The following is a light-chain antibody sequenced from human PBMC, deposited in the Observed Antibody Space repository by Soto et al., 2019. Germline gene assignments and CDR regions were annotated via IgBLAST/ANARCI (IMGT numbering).Light chain of an antibody. CDR1: ETFSNRY. Sequence: ENVLNQSPRTLSMYPKETATRSCRASETFSNRYLAWYQQKPGQAPRLLIYGASRRATGVPDRFSGSGSGTDFTLTISSVEPEDFAVYFCQEFGSASSSFDQGTRLE. CDR2: GAS. CDR3: QEFGSASSS. J-gene: IGKJ5*01. V-gene: IGKV3-20*01.